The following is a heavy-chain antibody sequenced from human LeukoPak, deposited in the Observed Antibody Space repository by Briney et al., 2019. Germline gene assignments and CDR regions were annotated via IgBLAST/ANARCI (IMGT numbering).Heavy chain of an antibody. CDR1: GGSISSGGYS. Sequence: SETLSLTCAVSGGSISSGGYSWSWIRQPPGKGLEWIGYIYHSGSTYYNPSLKSRVTISVDRSKNQFSLKLSSVTAAGTAVYYCARALYYDSSGYYPHFDYWGQGTLVTVSS. CDR2: IYHSGST. J-gene: IGHJ4*02. CDR3: ARALYYDSSGYYPHFDY. V-gene: IGHV4-30-2*01. D-gene: IGHD3-22*01.